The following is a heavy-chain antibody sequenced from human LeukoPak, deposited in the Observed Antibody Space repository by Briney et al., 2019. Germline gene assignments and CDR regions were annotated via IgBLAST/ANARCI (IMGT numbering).Heavy chain of an antibody. V-gene: IGHV1-69*04. CDR1: GGTFSSYA. CDR3: ASGYCSSTSCYRMGFYYYGMDV. CDR2: IIPILGIA. Sequence: ASVKVSCKASGGTFSSYAISWVRQAPGQGLEWMGRIIPILGIANYAQKFQGRVTITADKSTSTAYMELSSLRSEDTAVYYCASGYCSSTSCYRMGFYYYGMDVWGQGTTVTVSS. J-gene: IGHJ6*02. D-gene: IGHD2-2*02.